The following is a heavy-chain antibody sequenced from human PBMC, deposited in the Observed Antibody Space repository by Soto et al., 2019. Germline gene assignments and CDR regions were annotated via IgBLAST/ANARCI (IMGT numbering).Heavy chain of an antibody. J-gene: IGHJ4*02. V-gene: IGHV1-3*01. CDR3: AKSATVPAAIAY. Sequence: QVQLVQSGAEVKKPGASVKVSCKASGYTFTSYAMHWVRQAPGQRLEWMGWINAGNGNTKYSQKFQGRVTINRDTSASTAYMELSSLRSEDTAVYYCAKSATVPAAIAYWGQGTLVTVSS. CDR2: INAGNGNT. CDR1: GYTFTSYA. D-gene: IGHD2-2*02.